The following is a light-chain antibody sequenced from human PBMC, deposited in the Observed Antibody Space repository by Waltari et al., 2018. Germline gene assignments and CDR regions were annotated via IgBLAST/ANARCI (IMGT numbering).Light chain of an antibody. V-gene: IGKV1-9*01. CDR1: QVISSD. Sequence: IQLTQSPSSLSASVGDRVTITCRARQVISSDLAWYHQKPGNAPNRLISASSTLQSGVPPRFSGSGSGTDFILTISILQPEDFATYYWQQLYRYPITVGGGTKVEIK. CDR2: ASS. CDR3: QQLYRYPIT. J-gene: IGKJ4*01.